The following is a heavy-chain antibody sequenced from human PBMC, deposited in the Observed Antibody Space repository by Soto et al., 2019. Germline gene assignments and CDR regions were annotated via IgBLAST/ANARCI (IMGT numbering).Heavy chain of an antibody. V-gene: IGHV3-74*01. CDR3: AGDSSGYSYDAFDI. Sequence: GGSLRLSCAASRFTFSTYWMHWVRQAPGKGLVWVSRMNSDGTGTSYADSVKGRITISRYNAKNTLYLQMNSLRSEDTAVYYCAGDSSGYSYDAFDIWGQGTMVTVSS. CDR2: MNSDGTGT. CDR1: RFTFSTYW. D-gene: IGHD3-22*01. J-gene: IGHJ3*02.